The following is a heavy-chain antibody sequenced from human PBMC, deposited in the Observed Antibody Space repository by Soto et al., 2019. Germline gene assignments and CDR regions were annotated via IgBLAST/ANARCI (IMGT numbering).Heavy chain of an antibody. Sequence: SETLSLTCTVSGGSISSYYWSWIRQPPGKGLEWIGYIYYSGSTNYNPSLKSRVTISVDTSKNQFSLKLSSVTAADTAVYYCARVSPRFLEWFPSEYYMDVWGKGTTVTVSS. CDR2: IYYSGST. CDR1: GGSISSYY. D-gene: IGHD3-3*01. CDR3: ARVSPRFLEWFPSEYYMDV. J-gene: IGHJ6*03. V-gene: IGHV4-59*01.